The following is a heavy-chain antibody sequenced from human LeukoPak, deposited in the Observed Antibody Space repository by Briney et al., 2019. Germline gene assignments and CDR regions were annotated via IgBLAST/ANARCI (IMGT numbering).Heavy chain of an antibody. J-gene: IGHJ6*03. V-gene: IGHV1-2*02. D-gene: IGHD3-3*01. CDR1: GYTFISYG. CDR2: INPNSGGT. CDR3: ARGPPLGGNFGVVIGEYYMDV. Sequence: ASVKVSCKASGYTFISYGISWVRQAPGQGLEWMGWINPNSGGTNYAQKFQGRVTMTRDTSISTAYMELSRLRSDDTAVYYCARGPPLGGNFGVVIGEYYMDVWGKGTTVTVSS.